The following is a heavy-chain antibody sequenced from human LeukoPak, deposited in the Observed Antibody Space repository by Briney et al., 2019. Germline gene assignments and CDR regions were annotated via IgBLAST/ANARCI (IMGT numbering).Heavy chain of an antibody. J-gene: IGHJ4*02. Sequence: SETLSLTCTVSGGSISGYYWTWIRQPAGKGLEWIGRINTSGNTNYNPSLKSRVTMPTDTSKNQFSLILNSVTAADTAVYYCAREGRSSSSGYWGQGILVTVSS. V-gene: IGHV4-4*07. CDR1: GGSISGYY. CDR2: INTSGNT. D-gene: IGHD6-6*01. CDR3: AREGRSSSSGY.